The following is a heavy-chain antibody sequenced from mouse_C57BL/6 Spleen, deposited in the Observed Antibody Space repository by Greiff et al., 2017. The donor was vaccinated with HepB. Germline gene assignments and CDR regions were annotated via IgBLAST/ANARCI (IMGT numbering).Heavy chain of an antibody. CDR1: GYTFTSYG. D-gene: IGHD1-1*01. V-gene: IGHV1-81*01. CDR3: ARSGPHYGSSPYYFDY. Sequence: QVQLKQSGAELARPGASVKLSCKASGYTFTSYGISWVKQRTGQGLEWIGEIYPRSGNTYYNEKFKGKATLTADKSSSTAYMELRSLTSEDSAVYFCARSGPHYGSSPYYFDYWGQGTTLTVSS. CDR2: IYPRSGNT. J-gene: IGHJ2*01.